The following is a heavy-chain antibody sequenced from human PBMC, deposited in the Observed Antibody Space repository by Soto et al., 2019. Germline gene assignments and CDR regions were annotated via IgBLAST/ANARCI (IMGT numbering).Heavy chain of an antibody. CDR2: IYYSGIT. CDR3: AREAVKDDFWSGYYSPYYYYYLDV. J-gene: IGHJ6*03. D-gene: IGHD3-3*01. Sequence: QVQLQESGPGLVKPSETLSLTCTVSGGSLSRYFWSWIRQPPGKGLEWIGYIYYSGITNYNPSLKGRVTISVDTSKNQFSLNLRSATAADTAVYYCAREAVKDDFWSGYYSPYYYYYLDVWGKGTTVTVSS. V-gene: IGHV4-59*01. CDR1: GGSLSRYF.